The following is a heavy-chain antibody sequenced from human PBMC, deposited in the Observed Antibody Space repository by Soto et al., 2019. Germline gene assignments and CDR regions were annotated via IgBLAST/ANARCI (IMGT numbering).Heavy chain of an antibody. J-gene: IGHJ6*03. CDR3: ARDGAFCSGTGCRDYYHYMDF. D-gene: IGHD2-2*01. CDR1: GFSFSDYS. CDR2: ISGSTSYT. V-gene: IGHV3-21*01. Sequence: EVQLVESGGGLVKPGGSLRLSCAASGFSFSDYSMNWVHQAPGKGLEGVSSISGSTSYTHYADSLQGRFTVSRDNAEKSLYLQLNSLRAEDTAVYYCARDGAFCSGTGCRDYYHYMDFWGKGTTVTVSS.